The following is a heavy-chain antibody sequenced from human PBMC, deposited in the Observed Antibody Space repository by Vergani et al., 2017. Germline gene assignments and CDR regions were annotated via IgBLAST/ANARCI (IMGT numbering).Heavy chain of an antibody. J-gene: IGHJ6*02. CDR1: GFTFGDSA. D-gene: IGHD2-21*02. CDR2: ISSKAYGGTT. CDR3: TRDAVTXWEHIVVVTAPPVDYYYYYGMDV. Sequence: EVQLVESGGGLVQPGRSLRLSCIASGFTFGDSAMSWFRQAPGKGLEWVGFISSKAYGGTTEYAASVKGRFTISRDDSKSIAYLQMNSLKTEDTAVYYCTRDAVTXWEHIVVVTAPPVDYYYYYGMDVWGQGTTVTVSS. V-gene: IGHV3-49*03.